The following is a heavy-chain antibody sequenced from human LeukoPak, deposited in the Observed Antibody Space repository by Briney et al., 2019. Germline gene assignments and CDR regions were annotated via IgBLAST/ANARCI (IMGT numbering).Heavy chain of an antibody. D-gene: IGHD3-9*01. CDR1: GFTLSSHA. V-gene: IGHV3-48*03. Sequence: PGGSLRLSCAASGFTLSSHATDCVRQAPGKGLEWVSYISSSGSTIYYADSVKGRFTISRDNAKNPLYLQMNSLRAGDTAVYYCARRGTRHYDILTGYYLITHYFDYWGQGSLVTVSS. CDR2: ISSSGSTI. CDR3: ARRGTRHYDILTGYYLITHYFDY. J-gene: IGHJ4*02.